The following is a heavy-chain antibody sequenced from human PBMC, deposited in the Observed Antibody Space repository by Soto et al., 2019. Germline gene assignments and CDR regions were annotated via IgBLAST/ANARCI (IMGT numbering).Heavy chain of an antibody. CDR2: IWYDGSNK. D-gene: IGHD5-18*01. J-gene: IGHJ6*02. V-gene: IGHV3-33*01. Sequence: GGSLRLSCAASGFNFSSYGMHWVRQAPGKGLEWVAVIWYDGSNKYYADSVKGRFTISRDNSKNTLYLQMNSLRAEDTAVYYCARVGGYSYGFRDGMDVWGQGATVTVSS. CDR3: ARVGGYSYGFRDGMDV. CDR1: GFNFSSYG.